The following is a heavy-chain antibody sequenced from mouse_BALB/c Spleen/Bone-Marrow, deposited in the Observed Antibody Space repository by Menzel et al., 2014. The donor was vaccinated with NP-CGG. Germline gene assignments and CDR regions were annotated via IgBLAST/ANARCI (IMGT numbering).Heavy chain of an antibody. CDR1: GFDFSRYW. Sequence: EVKVVDSGGGLVQPGGSLKLSCAASGFDFSRYWMSWVRQAPGKGLEWIGEINPGSNTINYTPSLKDKFIISRDNAKNTLYLQMSKVKSEDTALYYCARLSYYGWFAYWGQGTLVTVSA. D-gene: IGHD1-1*01. CDR3: ARLSYYGWFAY. CDR2: INPGSNTI. J-gene: IGHJ3*01. V-gene: IGHV4-1*02.